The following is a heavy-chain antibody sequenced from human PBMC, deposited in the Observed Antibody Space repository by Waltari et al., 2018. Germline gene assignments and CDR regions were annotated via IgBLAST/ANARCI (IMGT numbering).Heavy chain of an antibody. Sequence: EVHLLESGGGLVKPGGSLTLSCAASGLTFSSYAMNWVRQTPGNVLELVSSISSRSTHIFQADSVKGRFTISRDNAKSSLYLRMNRLRVEDTAVYYCAREHRLGSSSSWYGSDYWGQGILVTVSS. V-gene: IGHV3-21*04. CDR1: GLTFSSYA. D-gene: IGHD2-2*01. J-gene: IGHJ4*02. CDR3: AREHRLGSSSSWYGSDY. CDR2: ISSRSTHI.